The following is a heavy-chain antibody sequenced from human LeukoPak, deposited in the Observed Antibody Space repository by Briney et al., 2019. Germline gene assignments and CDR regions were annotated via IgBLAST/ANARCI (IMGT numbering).Heavy chain of an antibody. CDR1: GGSFSGYY. J-gene: IGHJ4*02. Sequence: PSETLSLTCAVYGGSFSGYYWSWIRQPPGKGLEWIGEINHSGSTNYNPSLKSRVTISVDTSKNQFSLKLSSATAADTAVYYCASEYSSSSSRYFDYWGQGTLVTVSS. CDR2: INHSGST. CDR3: ASEYSSSSSRYFDY. D-gene: IGHD6-6*01. V-gene: IGHV4-34*01.